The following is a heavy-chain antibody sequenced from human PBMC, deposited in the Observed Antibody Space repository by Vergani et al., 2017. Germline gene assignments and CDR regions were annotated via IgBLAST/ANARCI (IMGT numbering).Heavy chain of an antibody. V-gene: IGHV4-61*02. Sequence: QVQLQESGPGLVKPSQTLSLTCTVSGGSISSRLYYWSWIRQPAGRGLEWIGRIYASGSTNHNPSLKSRVTISVDTSKIQFSLKLSSVTAADTAIYFCAGGNYFPAGAFNIWGQETMVTVSS. D-gene: IGHD1-26*01. CDR1: GGSISSRLYY. CDR2: IYASGST. CDR3: AGGNYFPAGAFNI. J-gene: IGHJ3*02.